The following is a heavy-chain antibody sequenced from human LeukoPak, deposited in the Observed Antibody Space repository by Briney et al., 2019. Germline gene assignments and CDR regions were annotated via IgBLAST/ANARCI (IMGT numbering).Heavy chain of an antibody. J-gene: IGHJ5*02. CDR2: ISYDGSNK. CDR3: ARDHHIAADEPTNWFDP. CDR1: GFTFSSYG. Sequence: QPGRSLRLSCAASGFTFSSYGMHWVRQAPGKGLEWVAVISYDGSNKYYADSVKGRFTISRDNSKNTLYLQMNSLRAEDTAVYYCARDHHIAADEPTNWFDPWGQGTLVTVSS. D-gene: IGHD6-6*01. V-gene: IGHV3-30*03.